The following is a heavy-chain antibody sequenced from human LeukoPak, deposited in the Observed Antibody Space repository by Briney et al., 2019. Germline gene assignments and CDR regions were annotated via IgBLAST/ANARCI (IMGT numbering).Heavy chain of an antibody. D-gene: IGHD3-22*01. CDR1: GFTFSSYS. CDR2: ISSSSSTI. V-gene: IGHV3-48*01. J-gene: IGHJ3*02. CDR3: ARDPQEYYDSSGAFDI. Sequence: GGSLRLSCAASGFTFSSYSMNWVRQAPGKGLEWVSYISSSSSTIYYADSVKGRFTISRDNAKNSLYLQMNSLRAEDTAVYYCARDPQEYYDSSGAFDIWGQGTMVTVSS.